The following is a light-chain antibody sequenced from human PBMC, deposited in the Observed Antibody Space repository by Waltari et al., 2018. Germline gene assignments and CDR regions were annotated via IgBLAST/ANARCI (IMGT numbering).Light chain of an antibody. CDR2: DVS. CDR1: SSDVGGYNY. CDR3: CSYAGSRNWV. V-gene: IGLV2-11*01. Sequence: QSALTQPRSVSGSPGQSVTISCTGTSSDVGGYNYVSWYQQHPGKAPKRMIYDVSKRPSGVPDRFSGSKSGNTASLTISGLQAEDEADYYCCSYAGSRNWVFGGGTKLTVL. J-gene: IGLJ3*02.